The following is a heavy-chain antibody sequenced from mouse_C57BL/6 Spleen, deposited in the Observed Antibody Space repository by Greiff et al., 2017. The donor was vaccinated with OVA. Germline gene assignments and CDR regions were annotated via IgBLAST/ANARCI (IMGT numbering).Heavy chain of an antibody. Sequence: QVQLKESGAELARPGASVKLSCKASGYTFTSYGISWVKQRTGQGLEWIGEIYPRSGNTYYHEKFKGRATMTADKSSSTAYLELRSLTSEDSAVYVCARRLPEGYYARDYWGQGTSVTVSS. CDR3: ARRLPEGYYARDY. D-gene: IGHD3-2*02. CDR1: GYTFTSYG. V-gene: IGHV1-81*01. J-gene: IGHJ4*01. CDR2: IYPRSGNT.